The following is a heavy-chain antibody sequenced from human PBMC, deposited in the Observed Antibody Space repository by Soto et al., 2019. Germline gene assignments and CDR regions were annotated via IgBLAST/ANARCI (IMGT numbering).Heavy chain of an antibody. CDR2: ISGSGGST. Sequence: HPGGSMRLSCAASGFSFSSYTMSWVRQSPGKGLEWLSSISGSGGSTYYADSVKGRFTISRDNSKNTVYLQVNTLRAEDTAVYYCAPGGYCSSASCSRKYYYGMDVWGQGTTVTVSS. CDR3: APGGYCSSASCSRKYYYGMDV. J-gene: IGHJ6*02. V-gene: IGHV3-23*01. CDR1: GFSFSSYT. D-gene: IGHD2-2*01.